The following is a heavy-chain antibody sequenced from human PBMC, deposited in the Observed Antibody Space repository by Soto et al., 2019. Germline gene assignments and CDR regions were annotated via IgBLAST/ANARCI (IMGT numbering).Heavy chain of an antibody. V-gene: IGHV3-48*02. Sequence: GGSLRLSCAASGFTFSSYSMNWVRQAPGKGLEWVSYISSSSSTIYYADSVKGRFTISRDNAKNSLYLQMNSLRDEDTAVYYCARTHPPYYDILTGYSSFDYWGQGTLVTVSS. CDR2: ISSSSSTI. CDR1: GFTFSSYS. J-gene: IGHJ4*02. CDR3: ARTHPPYYDILTGYSSFDY. D-gene: IGHD3-9*01.